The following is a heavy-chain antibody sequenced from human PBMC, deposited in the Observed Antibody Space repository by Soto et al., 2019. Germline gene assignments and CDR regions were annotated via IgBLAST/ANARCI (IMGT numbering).Heavy chain of an antibody. J-gene: IGHJ6*02. D-gene: IGHD2-15*01. CDR1: GFTFSGSA. CDR3: TSDCSGGSCYSEVRWYYYGMDV. Sequence: EVQLVESGGGLVQPGGSLKLSCAASGFTFSGSAMHWVRQASGKGLEWVGRIRSKANSYATAYAASVKGRFTISRDDSKNTAYLQMNSLKTEDTAVYYCTSDCSGGSCYSEVRWYYYGMDVWGQGTTVTVSS. V-gene: IGHV3-73*02. CDR2: IRSKANSYAT.